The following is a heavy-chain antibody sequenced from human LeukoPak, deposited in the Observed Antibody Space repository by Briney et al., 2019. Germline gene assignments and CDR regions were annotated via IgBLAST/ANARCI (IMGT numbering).Heavy chain of an antibody. V-gene: IGHV1-69*06. CDR3: ARASGDYLFDY. CDR1: GGTSSSYA. CDR2: IIPIFGTA. D-gene: IGHD4-17*01. Sequence: GASVKVSCKASGGTSSSYAISWVRQAPGQGLEWMGGIIPIFGTANYAQKFQGRVTITADKSTSTAYMVLSSLRSEDTAVYYCARASGDYLFDYWGQGTLVTVSS. J-gene: IGHJ4*02.